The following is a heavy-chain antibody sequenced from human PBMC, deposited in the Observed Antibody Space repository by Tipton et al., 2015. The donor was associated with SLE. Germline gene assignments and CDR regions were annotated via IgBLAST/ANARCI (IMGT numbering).Heavy chain of an antibody. CDR2: ISSSSSTI. V-gene: IGHV3-48*04. Sequence: SLRLSCAASGFTFSSYSMNWVRQAPGKGLEWVSYISSSSSTIYYADSVKGRFTISRDNAKNSLYLQMNSLRAEDTAVYYCARDLEKGWSGPDFWGQGTLVTVSS. D-gene: IGHD3-3*01. CDR1: GFTFSSYS. J-gene: IGHJ4*02. CDR3: ARDLEKGWSGPDF.